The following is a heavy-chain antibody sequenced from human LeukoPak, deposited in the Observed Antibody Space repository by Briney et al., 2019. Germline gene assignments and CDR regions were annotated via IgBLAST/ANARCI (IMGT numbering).Heavy chain of an antibody. CDR3: ARAGSSWSWRGDRAFDI. J-gene: IGHJ3*02. V-gene: IGHV1-2*02. CDR1: GYTFTGYY. D-gene: IGHD6-13*01. Sequence: ASVKVSCKASGYTFTGYYMHWVRQAPGQGLEWMGWINPNSGGTNYAQKFQGRVTMTRDASISTAYMELSRLRSDDTAVYYCARAGSSWSWRGDRAFDIWGQGTMVTVSS. CDR2: INPNSGGT.